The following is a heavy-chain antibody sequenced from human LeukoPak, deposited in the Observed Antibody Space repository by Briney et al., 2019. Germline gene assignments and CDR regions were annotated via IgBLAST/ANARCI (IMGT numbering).Heavy chain of an antibody. CDR2: INSDGSST. J-gene: IGHJ4*02. Sequence: PGGSLTLSCVASGFTFSSYWMHWVRQAPGKGLVWVSRINSDGSSTNYADSVKGRFTISRDNAKNTLYLQMNSLRAEDTAVYYCARVGATSWYWGQGTLVTVSS. CDR1: GFTFSSYW. D-gene: IGHD1-26*01. CDR3: ARVGATSWY. V-gene: IGHV3-74*01.